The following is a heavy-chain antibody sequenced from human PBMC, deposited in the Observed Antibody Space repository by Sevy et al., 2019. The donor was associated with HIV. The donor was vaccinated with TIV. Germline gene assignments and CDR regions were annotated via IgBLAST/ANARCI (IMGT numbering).Heavy chain of an antibody. J-gene: IGHJ6*02. V-gene: IGHV3-11*01. CDR1: GFTFSDYY. D-gene: IGHD3-16*01. CDR2: ISSSGGTI. CDR3: ARDPGGIYGMDV. Sequence: GGSLRLSCTASGFTFSDYYMTWIRQAPGKGLEWLSYISSSGGTIDYADSVKGRFTISRDNAKNSLYLQMNSLRVEDTAVYYCARDPGGIYGMDVWGQGTAVTVSS.